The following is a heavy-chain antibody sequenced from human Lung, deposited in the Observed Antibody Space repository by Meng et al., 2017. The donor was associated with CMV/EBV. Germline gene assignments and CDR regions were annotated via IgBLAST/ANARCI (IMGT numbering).Heavy chain of an antibody. D-gene: IGHD6-19*01. J-gene: IGHJ4*02. CDR1: GYTFTSYY. CDR2: SNPGGGST. V-gene: IGHV1-46*01. Sequence: VQLVQSGAAVKKPGASLKLSCKASGYTFTSYYMHGVRQAPGQGLEWMGISNPGGGSTSYAQKFQGRVTMTRDTSTSTVYMELSSLRSEDTAVYYCARGRIAVAADDYWGQGTLVTVSS. CDR3: ARGRIAVAADDY.